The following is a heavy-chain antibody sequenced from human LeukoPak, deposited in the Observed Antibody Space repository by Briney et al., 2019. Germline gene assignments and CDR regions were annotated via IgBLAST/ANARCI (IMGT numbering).Heavy chain of an antibody. CDR1: GGSISSYY. V-gene: IGHV4-59*12. Sequence: SETLSLTCTVSGGSISSYYWSWIRQPPGKGLEYIGYIYYSGSTNYNPPLKSRVAILVDTSKNQFSLKLSSVTAADTAVYYCARGHSPVTTKVSYFQHWGQGTLVTVSS. J-gene: IGHJ1*01. CDR2: IYYSGST. CDR3: ARGHSPVTTKVSYFQH. D-gene: IGHD4-17*01.